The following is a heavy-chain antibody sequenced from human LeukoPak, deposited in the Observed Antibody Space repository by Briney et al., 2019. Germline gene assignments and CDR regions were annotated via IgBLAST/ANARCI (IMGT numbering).Heavy chain of an antibody. CDR2: IYTGGDT. CDR3: AGGQMFTSGGFDD. V-gene: IGHV3-53*01. J-gene: IGHJ4*02. Sequence: GGSLRLSCAASGFSVSNKYMSWVRQAPGKGLEWVSVIYTGGDTYYEDSVRGRFTISRDNSKNTVNLQMNSVRAEDTALYYCAGGQMFTSGGFDDWGQGTLVTVSS. CDR1: GFSVSNKY. D-gene: IGHD6-19*01.